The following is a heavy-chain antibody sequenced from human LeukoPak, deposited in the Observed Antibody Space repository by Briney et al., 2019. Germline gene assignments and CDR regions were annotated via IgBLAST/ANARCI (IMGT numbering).Heavy chain of an antibody. D-gene: IGHD3-10*01. CDR2: TKQDGSEK. V-gene: IGHV3-7*01. J-gene: IGHJ4*02. Sequence: GGSLTLSCAASGFTLDSYWMKWVRQAPGKGLEWVANTKQDGSEKYYVDSVKGGFTNSSDNAKNAPYLQMSSLRAEDTDGYYCASDNYYHSGSRNYWGQGTLVTVSS. CDR3: ASDNYYHSGSRNY. CDR1: GFTLDSYW.